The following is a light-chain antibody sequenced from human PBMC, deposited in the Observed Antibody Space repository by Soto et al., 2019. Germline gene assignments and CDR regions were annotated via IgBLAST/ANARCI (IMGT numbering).Light chain of an antibody. V-gene: IGKV1-8*01. J-gene: IGKJ1*01. Sequence: AIRMTQSPSSFSASTGDRVTITCRASQGISSYLAWYQQKPGKAPKLLTYAASTLQSGVPSRFSGSGSGTDFTLTISCLQSEDFATYYCQQRSSWPTFGQGTKV. CDR3: QQRSSWPT. CDR1: QGISSY. CDR2: AAS.